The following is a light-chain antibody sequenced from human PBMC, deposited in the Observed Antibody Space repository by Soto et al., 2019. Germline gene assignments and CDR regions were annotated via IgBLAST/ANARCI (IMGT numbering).Light chain of an antibody. J-gene: IGKJ4*01. CDR2: GAS. V-gene: IGKV3-20*01. CDR1: QSITSSY. CDR3: QQYGSSPFT. Sequence: EIVLSQSPGTLSLSPGERAALSCRASQSITSSYLAWYQQKPGQAPRLLISGASSRATGIPDRFSGSASGTDFTLTISRLEPEDFAVYFCQQYGSSPFTFGGGSNV.